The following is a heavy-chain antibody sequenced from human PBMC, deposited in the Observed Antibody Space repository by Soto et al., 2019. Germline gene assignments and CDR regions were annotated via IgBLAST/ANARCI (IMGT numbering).Heavy chain of an antibody. J-gene: IGHJ4*02. D-gene: IGHD4-17*01. CDR3: ARTTTTKSRDY. CDR1: GFTFSSYD. CDR2: ISVTGSGT. V-gene: IGHV3-23*01. Sequence: EVQLLESGGGLVQPGGSLGLSCAASGFTFSSYDMSWVRQAPGKGLEYVSSISVTGSGTYYADSVKGRFTISRDNSKNPLYLLMNSLRVEDTAVYYCARTTTTKSRDYWGQGTLVTVSS.